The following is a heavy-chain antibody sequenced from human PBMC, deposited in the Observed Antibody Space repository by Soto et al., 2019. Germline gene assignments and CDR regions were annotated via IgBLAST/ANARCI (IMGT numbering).Heavy chain of an antibody. Sequence: RASVKVSCKASGVTLSSYAISWVRQAPGQGLEWMGGIIPIFGTANYAQKFQGRVTITADESTSTAYMELSSLRSEDTAVYYCARVGVVAATPDYYYGMDVWGQGTTVTVSS. CDR1: GVTLSSYA. V-gene: IGHV1-69*13. D-gene: IGHD2-15*01. J-gene: IGHJ6*02. CDR2: IIPIFGTA. CDR3: ARVGVVAATPDYYYGMDV.